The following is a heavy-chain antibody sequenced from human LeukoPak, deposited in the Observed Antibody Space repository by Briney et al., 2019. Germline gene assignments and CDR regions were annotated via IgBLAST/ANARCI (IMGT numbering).Heavy chain of an antibody. D-gene: IGHD6-19*01. J-gene: IGHJ4*02. CDR3: ASGYSSGWPLYYFDY. CDR2: IYYSGST. CDR1: GASISSYY. V-gene: IGHV4-59*04. Sequence: SETLSLTCNVSGASISSYYWTWIRQPPGKGLEWLGYIYYSGSTYYNPSLKSRVTISVDTSKNQFSLKLSSVTAADTAVYYCASGYSSGWPLYYFDYWGQGTLVTVSS.